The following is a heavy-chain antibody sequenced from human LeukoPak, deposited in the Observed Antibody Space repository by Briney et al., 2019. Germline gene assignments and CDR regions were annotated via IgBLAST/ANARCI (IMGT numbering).Heavy chain of an antibody. J-gene: IGHJ5*02. CDR3: ARKGEIVVVPAAVFDP. CDR2: IYYSGST. V-gene: IGHV4-59*12. D-gene: IGHD2-2*01. Sequence: SETLSLTCTVSGGSISSYYWSWIRQPPGKGLEWIGYIYYSGSTNYNPSLKSRVTISVDTSKNQFSLKLSSVTAADTAVYYCARKGEIVVVPAAVFDPWGQGTLVTVSS. CDR1: GGSISSYY.